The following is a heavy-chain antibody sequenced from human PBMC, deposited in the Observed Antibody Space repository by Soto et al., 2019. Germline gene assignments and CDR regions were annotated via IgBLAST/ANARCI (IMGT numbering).Heavy chain of an antibody. Sequence: PGGSMRLSCAASGFTFNSYGMHWVRQGPGNGLEWVAFISYDSTKTYYADSVKGRFTISRDNSNSALYVQMNSLTGEDTAVYYCARTRSAWSDFHYYSLDVLGQGTTVTVSS. CDR1: GFTFNSYG. D-gene: IGHD1-26*01. V-gene: IGHV3-30*03. J-gene: IGHJ6*02. CDR2: ISYDSTKT. CDR3: ARTRSAWSDFHYYSLDV.